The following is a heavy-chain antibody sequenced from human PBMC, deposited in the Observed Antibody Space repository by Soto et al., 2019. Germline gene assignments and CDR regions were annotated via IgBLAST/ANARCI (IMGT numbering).Heavy chain of an antibody. Sequence: PSQTLSLTCAISGDSVSSNSAAWNLIRQSPSRGLEWLGRTYYRSKWYNDYAVSVKSRITINPDTSKNQFSLQLNSVTPEDTAVYYCARDLIAAAGTARLSFDYWGQGTLVTVSS. CDR1: GDSVSSNSAA. J-gene: IGHJ4*02. CDR3: ARDLIAAAGTARLSFDY. V-gene: IGHV6-1*01. D-gene: IGHD6-13*01. CDR2: TYYRSKWYN.